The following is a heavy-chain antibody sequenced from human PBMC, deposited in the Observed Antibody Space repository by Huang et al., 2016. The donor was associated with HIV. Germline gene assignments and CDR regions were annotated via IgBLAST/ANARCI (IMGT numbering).Heavy chain of an antibody. V-gene: IGHV1-18*01. CDR1: GYTFSSFG. CDR3: ARGGGIQLWLLGYYYMDV. J-gene: IGHJ6*03. CDR2: ISFSNGNT. Sequence: QVQLVQSGAEVKKPGASVKVSCKASGYTFSSFGISWVRQAPGQGLEWGGWISFSNGNTKFAQNFQGRLTMTTDTSTSTAYMELRSLRSDDTSVYYCARGGGIQLWLLGYYYMDVWGNGTTVTVSS. D-gene: IGHD5-18*01.